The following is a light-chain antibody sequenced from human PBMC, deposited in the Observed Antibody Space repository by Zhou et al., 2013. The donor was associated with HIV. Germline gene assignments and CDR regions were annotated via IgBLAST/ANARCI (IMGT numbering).Light chain of an antibody. CDR2: GAS. CDR3: QQYDNWRWT. Sequence: EIVMTQSPATLSVSPGERATLSCRASQSVSSNLAWYQQKPGQAPRLLIYGASTGATGVPASFSGSGSGTEFTLTISSMQSEDFAVYYCQQYDNWRWTFGQGTKVEIK. CDR1: QSVSSN. V-gene: IGKV3-15*01. J-gene: IGKJ1*01.